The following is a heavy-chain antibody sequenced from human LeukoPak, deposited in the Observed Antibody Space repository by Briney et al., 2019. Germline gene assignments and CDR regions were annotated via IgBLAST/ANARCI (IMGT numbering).Heavy chain of an antibody. J-gene: IGHJ4*02. Sequence: ASVTVSCKTSGYTFNDYYVHWVRQARGQGLEWMGWINPNSGRTNYAPKFQGRVTLTTDTSISTAYMELSGLISGDTALYYCARDSSDVLTGYYHFWGQGTLVTVSS. CDR1: GYTFNDYY. CDR3: ARDSSDVLTGYYHF. V-gene: IGHV1-2*02. CDR2: INPNSGRT. D-gene: IGHD3-9*01.